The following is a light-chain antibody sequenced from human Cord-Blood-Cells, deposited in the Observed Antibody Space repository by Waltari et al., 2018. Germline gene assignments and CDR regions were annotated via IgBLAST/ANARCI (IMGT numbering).Light chain of an antibody. J-gene: IGKJ1*01. CDR1: PSISSW. CDR2: DAS. CDR3: QQYNSYGT. V-gene: IGKV1-5*01. Sequence: DIKLTQSLSTLPASLGDRATITSPASPSISSWVAWYQQKPGKAPKLLIYDASSLESGVPSRFSGSGSGTECTITISSLQPDDFATYYCQQYNSYGTFGQGTKVEIK.